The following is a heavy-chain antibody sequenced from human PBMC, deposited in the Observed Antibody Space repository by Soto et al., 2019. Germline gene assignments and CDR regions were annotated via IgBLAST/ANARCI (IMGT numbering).Heavy chain of an antibody. CDR1: GGSFTSYY. J-gene: IGHJ6*02. Sequence: SETLSLTCTVSGGSFTSYYWTWIRQPAGKGLEWVGRIYTTGSTYYNPSLKSRVTLSVDRSKNQFSLNLTSVTAADTAMYYCAREPPGPSHRWDVWGQGTTVTVSS. D-gene: IGHD3-10*01. V-gene: IGHV4-4*07. CDR2: IYTTGST. CDR3: AREPPGPSHRWDV.